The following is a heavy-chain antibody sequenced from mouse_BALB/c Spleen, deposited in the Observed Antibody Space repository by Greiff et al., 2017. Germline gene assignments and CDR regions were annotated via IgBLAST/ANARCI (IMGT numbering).Heavy chain of an antibody. D-gene: IGHD2-2*01. V-gene: IGHV7-3*02. Sequence: EVKLMESGGGLVQPGGSLRLSCATSGFTFTDYYMSWVRQPPGKALEWLGFLRNKANGYTTEYSASVKGRFTISRDNSQSNLYLQMNTLRAEDSASYYSARDDGYDAGYAMDHWGQGTSVTVSP. CDR1: GFTFTDYY. CDR2: LRNKANGYTT. CDR3: ARDDGYDAGYAMDH. J-gene: IGHJ4*01.